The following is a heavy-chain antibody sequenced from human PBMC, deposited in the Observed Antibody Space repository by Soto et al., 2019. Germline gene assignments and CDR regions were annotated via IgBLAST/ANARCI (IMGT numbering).Heavy chain of an antibody. Sequence: PGGSLRLSCAASGFTFSSYGMHWVRQAPGKGLEWVAVIWYDGSNKYYADSVKGRFTISRDNSKNTLYLQMNSLRAEDTAVYYCARVGGTGTSRYPNDYWGQGTLVTVSS. V-gene: IGHV3-33*01. CDR3: ARVGGTGTSRYPNDY. CDR1: GFTFSSYG. CDR2: IWYDGSNK. J-gene: IGHJ4*02. D-gene: IGHD1-7*01.